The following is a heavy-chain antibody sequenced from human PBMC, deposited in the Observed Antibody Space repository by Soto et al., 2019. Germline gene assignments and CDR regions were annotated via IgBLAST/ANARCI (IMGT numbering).Heavy chain of an antibody. Sequence: GGSLRLSCAASGFTFSNYGVSWVRQAPGKGLEWVSGLSGSGSSTYYADSVKGRFTISRDNSKNTLYLRMNSLRAEDTAVYYCAKRLNWDYFDYWGQGTLVTVSS. CDR2: LSGSGSST. D-gene: IGHD7-27*01. CDR3: AKRLNWDYFDY. J-gene: IGHJ4*02. V-gene: IGHV3-23*01. CDR1: GFTFSNYG.